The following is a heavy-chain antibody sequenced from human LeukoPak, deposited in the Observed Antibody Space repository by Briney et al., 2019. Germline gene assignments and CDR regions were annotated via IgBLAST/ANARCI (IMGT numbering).Heavy chain of an antibody. D-gene: IGHD5-18*01. J-gene: IGHJ4*02. CDR2: IIPILGIA. CDR1: GGTFSSYA. Sequence: GASVKVSCKASGGTFSSYAISWVRQAPGQGLEWMGRIIPILGIANYAQKFQGRVTITADKSTSTAYMELSSLRSEDTAVYYCAREGGYSYGSVLYFDCWGQGTLVTVSS. CDR3: AREGGYSYGSVLYFDC. V-gene: IGHV1-69*04.